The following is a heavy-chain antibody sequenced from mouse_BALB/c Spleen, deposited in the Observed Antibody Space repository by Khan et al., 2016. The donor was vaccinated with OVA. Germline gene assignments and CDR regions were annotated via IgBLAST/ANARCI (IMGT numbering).Heavy chain of an antibody. Sequence: QVQLQQSGAELAKPGASVKMSCKASGYTFTSYWMHWVKQRPGQGLEWIGYINPSTGYTEYNQKFKDKATLTADKSYSTAYMQLSSLTSEDSAVYYCARYYGNYYYAMDYWGQGTSVTVSS. CDR1: GYTFTSYW. V-gene: IGHV1-7*01. J-gene: IGHJ4*01. CDR3: ARYYGNYYYAMDY. CDR2: INPSTGYT. D-gene: IGHD2-1*01.